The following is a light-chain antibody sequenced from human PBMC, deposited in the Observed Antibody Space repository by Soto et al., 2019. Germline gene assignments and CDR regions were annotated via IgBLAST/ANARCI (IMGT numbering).Light chain of an antibody. CDR1: QSISSW. CDR3: QQYNSWWT. Sequence: DIPMTQSPSTLSASVGDRVTITCRASQSISSWLAWYQQKPGKAPKLLIYKASSLESGVPSRFSGSGSGTAFTLTISSLQPDDFATYYCQQYNSWWTFGQGTKLEIK. V-gene: IGKV1-5*03. CDR2: KAS. J-gene: IGKJ2*02.